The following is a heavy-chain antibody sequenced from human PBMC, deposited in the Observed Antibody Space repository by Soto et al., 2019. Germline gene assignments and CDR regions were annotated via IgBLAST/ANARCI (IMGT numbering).Heavy chain of an antibody. D-gene: IGHD3-9*01. V-gene: IGHV5-51*01. CDR3: ARHQRDDASRKIDW. CDR1: GYSFTSYW. Sequence: GESLKISCKGSGYSFTSYWIGWVRQMPGKGLEWMGIINPADSHITYSPSFQGQVTISADRSIGTAYLQWGSLKGSDTAMYYCARHQRDDASRKIDWGGQGTLVTVSS. J-gene: IGHJ4*02. CDR2: INPADSHI.